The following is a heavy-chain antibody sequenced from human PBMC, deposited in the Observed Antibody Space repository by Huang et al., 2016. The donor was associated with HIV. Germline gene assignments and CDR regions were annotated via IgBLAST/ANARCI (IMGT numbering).Heavy chain of an antibody. V-gene: IGHV4-34*02. D-gene: IGHD3-3*01. J-gene: IGHJ6*02. CDR3: ARQWTILEWLLGLDV. CDR2: VNDSVAT. CDR1: GGSFTGNY. Sequence: QMQLQQRGAGLLKPSETLSLTCGVSGGSFTGNYLTWIRQAPGKGLEWIGEVNDSVATNSNPSLNCRVTISLDKSNRELSLNLRSVTAADTAVYYCARQWTILEWLLGLDVWGQGTTVIVSS.